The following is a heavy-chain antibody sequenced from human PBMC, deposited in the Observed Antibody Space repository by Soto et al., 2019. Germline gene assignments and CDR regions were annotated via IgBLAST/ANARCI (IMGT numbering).Heavy chain of an antibody. CDR2: INAGNGNT. V-gene: IGHV1-3*01. Sequence: QVQLVQSGAEVKKPGASVKVSCKASGYTFTRYNMHWVRQAPGQRLEWMGWINAGNGNTKYSQKFQDRGTITRDTSANTAYMELSSLIAEDTAVYYCARPKDYDDCLDYWGQGTLVTVSS. D-gene: IGHD3-22*01. J-gene: IGHJ4*02. CDR1: GYTFTRYN. CDR3: ARPKDYDDCLDY.